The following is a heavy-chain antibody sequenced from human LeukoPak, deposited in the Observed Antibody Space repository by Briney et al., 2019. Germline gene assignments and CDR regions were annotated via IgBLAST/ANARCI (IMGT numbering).Heavy chain of an antibody. D-gene: IGHD4-23*01. Sequence: PGGSLRLSCAASGFTLSSNYMTWVRQAPGKGLEWVSLIDSGGSAFYADSMKGRFTISRDNSKNTLYLQMNSLRDEDTAVYYCARGGYGANDDAFDIWGQGTMVTVSS. CDR3: ARGGYGANDDAFDI. CDR1: GFTLSSNY. J-gene: IGHJ3*02. CDR2: IDSGGSA. V-gene: IGHV3-53*01.